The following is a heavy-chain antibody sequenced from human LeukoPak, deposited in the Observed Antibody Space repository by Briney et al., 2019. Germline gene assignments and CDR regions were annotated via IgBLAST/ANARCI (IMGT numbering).Heavy chain of an antibody. Sequence: QSGGSLRLSCAASGFTFSDYAMSWVRQAPGKGLEWVSVISGSGGSTYYADSVKGRFTISRDNSKNTLYLQMNSLRAEDTAIYYCAKSLGSVAGAFDIWGQGTMVTVSS. CDR1: GFTFSDYA. V-gene: IGHV3-23*01. J-gene: IGHJ3*02. D-gene: IGHD7-27*01. CDR3: AKSLGSVAGAFDI. CDR2: ISGSGGST.